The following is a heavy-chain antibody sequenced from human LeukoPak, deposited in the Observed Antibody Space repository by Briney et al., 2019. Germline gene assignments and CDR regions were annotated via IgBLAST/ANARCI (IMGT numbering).Heavy chain of an antibody. CDR1: GFTFSSYE. CDR2: ISGSGAGT. V-gene: IGHV3-23*01. Sequence: PGGSLRLSCAASGFTFSSYEMNWVRQAPGKGLEWVSGISGSGAGTSYADSVKGRFTISRDNSKNTLYLQMNSLRAEDTAVYYCAKDRAPAAGDDAFDIWGQGTMVTVSS. J-gene: IGHJ3*02. CDR3: AKDRAPAAGDDAFDI. D-gene: IGHD2-2*01.